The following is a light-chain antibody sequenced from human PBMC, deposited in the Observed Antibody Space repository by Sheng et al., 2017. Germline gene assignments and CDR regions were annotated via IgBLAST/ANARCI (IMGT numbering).Light chain of an antibody. Sequence: QSALTQPASVSGSPGQSITISCTGTNDDVGGYNYVSWYQQHPGKVPKLLICDVNNRASGVSDRFSGSKSGNTASLTISGLQAEDEADFYCSSYTADSTLVFGTGTKVTVL. CDR2: DVN. V-gene: IGLV2-14*03. J-gene: IGLJ1*01. CDR1: NDDVGGYNY. CDR3: SSYTADSTLV.